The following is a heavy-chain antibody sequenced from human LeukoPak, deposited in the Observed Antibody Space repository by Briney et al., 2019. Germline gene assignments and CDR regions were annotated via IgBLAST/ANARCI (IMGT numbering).Heavy chain of an antibody. CDR3: ARDHSSSSEDY. D-gene: IGHD6-13*01. J-gene: IGHJ4*02. Sequence: SETLSLTCTVSGGSISSYYWSWIRQPPGKGLEYIGYIYYSGYTNYNPSLKSRVTISVDTSKNQFSLKLNSVTAADTAVYYCARDHSSSSEDYWGQGTLVTVSS. CDR2: IYYSGYT. CDR1: GGSISSYY. V-gene: IGHV4-59*12.